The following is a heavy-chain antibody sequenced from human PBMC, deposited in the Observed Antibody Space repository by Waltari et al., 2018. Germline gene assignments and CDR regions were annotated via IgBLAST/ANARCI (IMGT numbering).Heavy chain of an antibody. V-gene: IGHV4-39*01. D-gene: IGHD6-13*01. CDR2: IYYSGRT. J-gene: IGHJ5*02. CDR1: GGSISSSSYY. Sequence: QLQLQESGPGLVKPSETMSLTCTVSGGSISSSSYYWGWIRQPPGKGLEWIGGIYYSGRTFYNPCLKSRVTIAVDTSMNQFSLKLSSVTASDTAVYYCARHAAAAGTGVPNLFDPWVQGTLVTVSS. CDR3: ARHAAAAGTGVPNLFDP.